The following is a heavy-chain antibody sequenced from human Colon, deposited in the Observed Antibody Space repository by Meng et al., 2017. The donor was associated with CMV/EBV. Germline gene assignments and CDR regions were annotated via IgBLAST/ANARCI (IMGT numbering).Heavy chain of an antibody. D-gene: IGHD6-13*01. Sequence: QVTLKESGPVLVKPTETLTLTCSVSGFSLSNTTMGVSWIRQPPGKALEWLAHIFSNDEKSCSTSLKSRLTISKDTSKSQVVLTMTNMVPVDTATYFCTHRHRATAGGTGDFDYWGQGTLATVSS. CDR1: GFSLSNTTMG. V-gene: IGHV2-26*01. J-gene: IGHJ4*02. CDR3: THRHRATAGGTGDFDY. CDR2: IFSNDEK.